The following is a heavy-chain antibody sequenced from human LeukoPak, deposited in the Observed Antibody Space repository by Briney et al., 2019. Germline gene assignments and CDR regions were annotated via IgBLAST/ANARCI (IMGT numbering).Heavy chain of an antibody. V-gene: IGHV4-34*01. Sequence: PSETLSLTCAVYGGSFGGYYWSWIRQPPGKGLEWIGEINHSGSTNYNPSLKSRVTISVDTSKNQFSLKLSSVTAADTAVYYCARRKRGYSYGLTDYWGQGTLVTVSS. D-gene: IGHD5-18*01. CDR1: GGSFGGYY. CDR2: INHSGST. CDR3: ARRKRGYSYGLTDY. J-gene: IGHJ4*02.